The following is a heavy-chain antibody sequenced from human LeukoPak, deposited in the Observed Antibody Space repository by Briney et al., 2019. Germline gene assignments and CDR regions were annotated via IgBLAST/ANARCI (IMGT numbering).Heavy chain of an antibody. D-gene: IGHD4-17*01. CDR2: MNPNSGNT. J-gene: IGHJ4*02. CDR3: ARIDYGTDY. CDR1: VYTFTSYD. V-gene: IGHV1-8*01. Sequence: ASVNVSCKASVYTFTSYDINWVRPATGEGLEWMGWMNPNSGNTGYAQKFQGRVTMTRNTYISTAYMELSSLRSEDTAVYYCARIDYGTDYWGQGTLVTVSS.